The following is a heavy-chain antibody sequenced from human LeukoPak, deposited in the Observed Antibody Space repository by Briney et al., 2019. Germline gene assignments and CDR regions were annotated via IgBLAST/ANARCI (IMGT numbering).Heavy chain of an antibody. J-gene: IGHJ4*02. CDR2: ISSSGSTI. CDR1: GFTFSSYE. CDR3: ARDRGAQWLVPLDY. V-gene: IGHV3-48*03. Sequence: GGSLRLSCAASGFTFSSYEMNWVRQAPGKGLEWASYISSSGSTIYCADSVKGRFTISRDNAKNSLYLQMNSLRAEDTAVYYCARDRGAQWLVPLDYWGQGTLVTVSS. D-gene: IGHD6-19*01.